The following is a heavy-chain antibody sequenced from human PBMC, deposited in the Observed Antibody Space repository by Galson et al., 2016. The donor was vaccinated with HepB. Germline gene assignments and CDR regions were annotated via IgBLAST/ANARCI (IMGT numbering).Heavy chain of an antibody. J-gene: IGHJ4*02. Sequence: ETLSLTCSVSGGSISTSTYYLVWFRQPPGKGLEWIGSIYYTGTTYYNPSLKSRLTISVDTSKNQFSLKLNSVTAADTAVYYCARGGVSFSDSWGQGTLVTVSS. V-gene: IGHV4-39*01. CDR2: IYYTGTT. CDR3: ARGGVSFSDS. CDR1: GGSISTSTYY. D-gene: IGHD1-26*01.